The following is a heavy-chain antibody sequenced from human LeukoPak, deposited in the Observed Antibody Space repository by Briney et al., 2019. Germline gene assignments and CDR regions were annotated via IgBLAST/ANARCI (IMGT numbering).Heavy chain of an antibody. V-gene: IGHV3-48*01. CDR2: ISSSSSTI. J-gene: IGHJ4*02. Sequence: PGGSLRLSCAASGFTFSSYSMNWVRQAPGKGLEWVSYISSSSSTIYYADSVKGRFTISRDNSKNTLYLQMNSLRAEDTAVYYCARDLGAYDSSGFDYWGQGTLVTVSS. CDR1: GFTFSSYS. CDR3: ARDLGAYDSSGFDY. D-gene: IGHD3-22*01.